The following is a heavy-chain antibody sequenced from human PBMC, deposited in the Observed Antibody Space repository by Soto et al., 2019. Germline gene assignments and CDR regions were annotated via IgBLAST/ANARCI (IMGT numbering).Heavy chain of an antibody. CDR1: GGNFSSYA. Sequence: QVQLVQSGAEVKKPGSSVKVSCKASGGNFSSYAISWVRQAPGQGLEWMGGIIPIFGTANYAQKFQGRVTITADESTSTAYMELSSLRSEDTAVYYCARQDDHSSGWYEPNLDYWGQGTLVTVSS. J-gene: IGHJ4*02. CDR2: IIPIFGTA. CDR3: ARQDDHSSGWYEPNLDY. D-gene: IGHD6-19*01. V-gene: IGHV1-69*01.